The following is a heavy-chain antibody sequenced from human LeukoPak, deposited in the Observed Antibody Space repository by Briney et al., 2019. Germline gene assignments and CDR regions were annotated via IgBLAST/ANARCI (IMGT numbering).Heavy chain of an antibody. J-gene: IGHJ4*02. Sequence: VASVKLSCKASGYTFTSYGISWVRQAPGQGLEWMGWISAYNGNTNSAQKVQGRVTLTTDTSTSTAYMELRSLRSDDTAVYYCARQVDTSMALPDYWGQGTLVTVSS. CDR2: ISAYNGNT. CDR3: ARQVDTSMALPDY. CDR1: GYTFTSYG. V-gene: IGHV1-18*01. D-gene: IGHD5-18*01.